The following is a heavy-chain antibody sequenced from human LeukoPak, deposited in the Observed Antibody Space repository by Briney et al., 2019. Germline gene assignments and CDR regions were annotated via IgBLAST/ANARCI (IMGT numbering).Heavy chain of an antibody. V-gene: IGHV3-66*01. J-gene: IGHJ4*02. CDR1: GFTVTSNY. D-gene: IGHD6-19*01. CDR3: ARGGSGWYLYDS. Sequence: GGSLRLSCAASGFTVTSNYMTWVRQAPGKGLEWVSVIYTSGNTYYADSVKGRFTISRDISKNTLYLQMNSLRAEDTAVYYCARGGSGWYLYDSWGQGTLVTVSS. CDR2: IYTSGNT.